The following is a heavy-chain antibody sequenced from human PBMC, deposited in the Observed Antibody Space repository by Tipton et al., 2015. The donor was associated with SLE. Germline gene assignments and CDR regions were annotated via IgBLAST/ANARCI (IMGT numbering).Heavy chain of an antibody. CDR3: ARGRSLTMVQGVVDY. CDR2: IYYSGST. V-gene: IGHV4-39*07. D-gene: IGHD3-10*01. J-gene: IGHJ4*02. CDR1: GGSISSSSYY. Sequence: TLSLTCTVSGGSISSSSYYWGWIRQPPGKGLGWIGSIYYSGSTDYNPSLKSRVTISVDTSKNQFSLKLSSVTAADTAVYYCARGRSLTMVQGVVDYWGQGTLVTVSS.